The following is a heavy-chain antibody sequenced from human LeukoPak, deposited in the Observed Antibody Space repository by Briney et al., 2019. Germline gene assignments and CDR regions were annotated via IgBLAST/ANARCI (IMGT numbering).Heavy chain of an antibody. Sequence: ASVKVSCKASGYTFTSYGISWVRQAPGQGLEWMGWISAYNGNTNYAQKLQGRVTMTTDTSTSTAYMELRSLRSDDTAMYYCARDPVRSYYDFWSGYYSYWGQGTLVTVSS. D-gene: IGHD3-3*01. V-gene: IGHV1-18*01. J-gene: IGHJ4*02. CDR1: GYTFTSYG. CDR2: ISAYNGNT. CDR3: ARDPVRSYYDFWSGYYSY.